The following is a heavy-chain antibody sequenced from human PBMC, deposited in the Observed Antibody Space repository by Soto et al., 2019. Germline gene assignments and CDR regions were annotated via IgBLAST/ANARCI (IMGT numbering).Heavy chain of an antibody. D-gene: IGHD6-19*01. CDR3: AKDRGWSSADLEY. CDR1: GFTFSSFG. Sequence: QVQLVESGGGVVQPGRSLRLSCAASGFTFSSFGMHWVRQAPGKGLEWVALISYDGSSDYYVDSVKGRFTISRDKSKNTLYLQMNSLRPEATAVYYCAKDRGWSSADLEYWGQGTLGTVSS. V-gene: IGHV3-30*18. CDR2: ISYDGSSD. J-gene: IGHJ4*02.